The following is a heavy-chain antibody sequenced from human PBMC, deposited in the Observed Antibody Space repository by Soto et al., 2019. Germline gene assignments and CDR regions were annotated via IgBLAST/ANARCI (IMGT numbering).Heavy chain of an antibody. J-gene: IGHJ6*02. CDR3: ARDKGPVDDPIAVGRANYYYYYGMDV. CDR2: IYYSGST. D-gene: IGHD3-16*01. V-gene: IGHV4-59*01. Sequence: SETLSLTCTVSGGSISSYYWSWIRQPPGKGLEWIGYIYYSGSTNYNPSLKSRVTISVDTSKNQFSLKLSSVTAADTAVYYCARDKGPVDDPIAVGRANYYYYYGMDVWGQGTTVTVSS. CDR1: GGSISSYY.